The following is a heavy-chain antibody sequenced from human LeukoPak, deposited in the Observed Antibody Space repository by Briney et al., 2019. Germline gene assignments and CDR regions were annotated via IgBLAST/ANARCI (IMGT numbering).Heavy chain of an antibody. CDR3: ARVRYYYGVVSPFDY. CDR1: GYTFTSYY. CDR2: INPSGDST. Sequence: DSVKVSCKASGYTFTSYYMHWVRQAPGQGLEWMGIINPSGDSTSDAQKFQGRVTMTRDTSTSTVYMGLSSLSCEDTAVYYCARVRYYYGVVSPFDYWGQGTLVTVSS. D-gene: IGHD3-10*01. J-gene: IGHJ4*02. V-gene: IGHV1-46*01.